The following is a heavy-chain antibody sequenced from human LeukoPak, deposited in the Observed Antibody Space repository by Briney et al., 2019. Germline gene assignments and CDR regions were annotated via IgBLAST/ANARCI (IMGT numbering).Heavy chain of an antibody. V-gene: IGHV1-2*02. CDR3: ARLEWDAFDI. CDR2: INPNSGGT. D-gene: IGHD3-3*01. Sequence: ASVKVSCKASGGTFSSYAISWVRQAPGQGLEWMGWINPNSGGTNYAQKFQGRVTMTRDTSISTAYMELSRLRSDDTAVYYCARLEWDAFDIWGQGTMVTVSS. J-gene: IGHJ3*02. CDR1: GGTFSSYA.